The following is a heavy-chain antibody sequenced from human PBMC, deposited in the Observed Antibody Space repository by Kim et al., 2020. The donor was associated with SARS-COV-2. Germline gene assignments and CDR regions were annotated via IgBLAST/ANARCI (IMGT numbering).Heavy chain of an antibody. J-gene: IGHJ4*02. D-gene: IGHD3-10*01. V-gene: IGHV1-46*01. Sequence: FQGRVTMTRDTSTSTVYMELSSLRSEDTAVYYCARDRRGDGYKTQASLDYWGQGTLVTVSS. CDR3: ARDRRGDGYKTQASLDY.